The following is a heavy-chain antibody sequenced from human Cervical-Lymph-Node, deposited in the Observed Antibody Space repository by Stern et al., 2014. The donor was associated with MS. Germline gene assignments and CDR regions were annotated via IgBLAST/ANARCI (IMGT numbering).Heavy chain of an antibody. Sequence: QVQLVQSGAEVTKPGSSVKVSCKASGGTFSKFPSSWVRQAPGQGLEWMGGIFPCCGTPSYAQEFRGRVTITADVSTSTVYMELSSLRSDDTAVYYCALSSETSDRWYSLGYDLWGQGTLVTVSS. D-gene: IGHD6-13*01. CDR1: GGTFSKFP. CDR2: IFPCCGTP. J-gene: IGHJ5*02. V-gene: IGHV1-69*01. CDR3: ALSSETSDRWYSLGYDL.